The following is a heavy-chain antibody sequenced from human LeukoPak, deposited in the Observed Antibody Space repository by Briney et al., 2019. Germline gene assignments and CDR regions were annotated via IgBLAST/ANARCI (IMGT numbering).Heavy chain of an antibody. CDR3: ARAGDSSGYYPDGGY. CDR1: GYTFTGYY. Sequence: GASVKVSCKASGYTFTGYYMHWVRQAPGQGLEWMGWINPNSGGTNYAQKFQGRVTMTRDTSISTAYMELSRLRSDDTAVYYCARAGDSSGYYPDGGYWGQGTLVTVSS. CDR2: INPNSGGT. V-gene: IGHV1-2*02. J-gene: IGHJ4*02. D-gene: IGHD3-22*01.